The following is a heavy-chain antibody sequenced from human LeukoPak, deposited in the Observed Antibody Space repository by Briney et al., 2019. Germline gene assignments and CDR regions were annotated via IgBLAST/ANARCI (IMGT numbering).Heavy chain of an antibody. CDR1: GFTFSSYA. J-gene: IGHJ4*02. Sequence: GGSLRLSCVASGFTFSSYAMHWVRQAPGKGLEYVSAISSNGGSTYYANSVKGRFTISRDNSKNTLYLQMGSLRAEDMAVYYCASGDYGGYYFDYWGQGTLVTVSS. CDR2: ISSNGGST. CDR3: ASGDYGGYYFDY. V-gene: IGHV3-64*01. D-gene: IGHD4/OR15-4a*01.